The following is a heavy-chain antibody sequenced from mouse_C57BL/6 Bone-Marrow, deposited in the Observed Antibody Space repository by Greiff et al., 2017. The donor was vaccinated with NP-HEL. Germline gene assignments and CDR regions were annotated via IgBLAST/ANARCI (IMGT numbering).Heavy chain of an antibody. D-gene: IGHD1-2*01. CDR3: ARGSTALDY. V-gene: IGHV1-82*01. J-gene: IGHJ2*01. Sequence: VKLQQSGPELVKPGASVKISCKASGYAFSSSWMNWVKQRPGKGLEWIGRIYPGDGDTNYNGKFKGKATLTADKSSSTAYRQLSSLTSEDSAVYFCARGSTALDYWGQGTTLTVSS. CDR1: GYAFSSSW. CDR2: IYPGDGDT.